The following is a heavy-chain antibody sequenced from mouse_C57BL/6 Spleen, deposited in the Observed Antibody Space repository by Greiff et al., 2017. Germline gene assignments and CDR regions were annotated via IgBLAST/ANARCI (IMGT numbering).Heavy chain of an antibody. CDR1: GYTFTGYW. CDR2: ILPGSGST. Sequence: QVQLLQSGAELMKPGASVKLSCKATGYTFTGYWIEWVKQRPGHGLEWIGEILPGSGSTNYNEKFKGKATFTADTSSNTAYMQLSSLTTEDSAIYYCAIYSLYYGNLYAMDYWGQGTSVTVSS. J-gene: IGHJ4*01. V-gene: IGHV1-9*01. CDR3: AIYSLYYGNLYAMDY. D-gene: IGHD2-1*01.